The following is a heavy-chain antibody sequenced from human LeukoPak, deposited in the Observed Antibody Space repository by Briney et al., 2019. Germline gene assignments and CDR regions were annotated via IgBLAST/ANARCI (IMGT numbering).Heavy chain of an antibody. CDR3: ARGALLERFFDY. CDR2: ISYDGSNK. D-gene: IGHD1-1*01. V-gene: IGHV3-30-3*01. J-gene: IGHJ4*02. Sequence: GRSLRLSCAASGFTSSSYAMHWVRQAPGKGLEWVAVISYDGSNKYYADSVKGRSTISRDNSKNTLYLQMNSLRAEDTAVYYCARGALLERFFDYWGQGTLVTVSS. CDR1: GFTSSSYA.